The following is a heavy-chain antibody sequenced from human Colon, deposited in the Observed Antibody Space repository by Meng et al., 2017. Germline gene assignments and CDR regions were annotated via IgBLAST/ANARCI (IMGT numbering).Heavy chain of an antibody. CDR1: GGSMSSGDYY. D-gene: IGHD3-3*02. Sequence: QVQLQESGPGLVKPSQTLSLTCTVSGGSMSSGDYYWSWIRQPPGKGLEWIGYIYDSGYTYYNPSLKSRISMSVDMSKNQFSLKVNSVTAADTAIYYCVISSHNWGQGTLVTVSS. CDR3: VISSHN. V-gene: IGHV4-30-4*01. CDR2: IYDSGYT. J-gene: IGHJ4*02.